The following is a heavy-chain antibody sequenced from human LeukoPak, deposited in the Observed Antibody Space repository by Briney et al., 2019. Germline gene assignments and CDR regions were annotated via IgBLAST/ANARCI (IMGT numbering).Heavy chain of an antibody. Sequence: SETLSLTCTVSGGSISSYYWGWIRQPPGEGLEWIANIYFSGSTYYNPSLKSRVTISVDTSKNQFSLKLTSVTASDTAVYYCTGSYYLAYNWFDPWGQGTLVTVSS. J-gene: IGHJ5*02. V-gene: IGHV4-59*04. D-gene: IGHD1-26*01. CDR1: GGSISSYY. CDR3: TGSYYLAYNWFDP. CDR2: IYFSGST.